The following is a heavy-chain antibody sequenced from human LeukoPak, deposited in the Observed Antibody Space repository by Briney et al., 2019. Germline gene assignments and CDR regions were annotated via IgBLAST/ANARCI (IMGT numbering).Heavy chain of an antibody. CDR3: ARAFLVGYSPEEYFFDY. V-gene: IGHV4-39*07. J-gene: IGHJ4*02. CDR2: IYHSGST. D-gene: IGHD2-15*01. Sequence: PSETLSLTCTVSGGSISSGSYYWSWIRQPAGKGLEWIGRIYHSGSTYYNPSLKSRVTISVDKSKNQFSLNLSSMTAADTAVYYCARAFLVGYSPEEYFFDYWGQGTLVTVSS. CDR1: GGSISSGSYY.